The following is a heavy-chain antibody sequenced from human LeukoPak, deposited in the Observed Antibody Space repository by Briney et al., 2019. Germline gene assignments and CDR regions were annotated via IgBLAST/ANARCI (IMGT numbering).Heavy chain of an antibody. J-gene: IGHJ4*02. CDR3: ARERGRGSITMVQGVISEGIDY. CDR1: GYTFTSYY. Sequence: GASVKVSCKASGYTFTSYYMHWVRQAPGQGLEWMGIINPNGGSTSYAQKFQGRVTMTRDTSTSTVYMELSSLRSEDTAVYYCARERGRGSITMVQGVISEGIDYWGQGTLVTVSS. D-gene: IGHD3-10*01. CDR2: INPNGGST. V-gene: IGHV1-46*01.